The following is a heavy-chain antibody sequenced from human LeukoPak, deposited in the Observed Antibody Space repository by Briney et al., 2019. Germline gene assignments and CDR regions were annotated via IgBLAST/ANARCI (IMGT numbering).Heavy chain of an antibody. CDR2: IIPIFGTA. J-gene: IGHJ4*02. CDR3: ARGAEYYYDSSGYYELDY. V-gene: IGHV1-69*06. D-gene: IGHD3-22*01. Sequence: SVKVSCKASGGTFSSYAISWVRQAPGRGLEWMGGIIPIFGTANYAQKFQGRVTITADKSTSTAYMELSSLRSEDTAVYYCARGAEYYYDSSGYYELDYWGQGTLVTVSS. CDR1: GGTFSSYA.